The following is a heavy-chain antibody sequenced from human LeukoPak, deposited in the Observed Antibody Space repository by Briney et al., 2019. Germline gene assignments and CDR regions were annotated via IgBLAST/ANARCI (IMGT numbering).Heavy chain of an antibody. D-gene: IGHD3-10*01. CDR2: ISASGGST. Sequence: PGGSLRLSCAASGFNFGGQAMSWVRQAPGKGLEWVSTISASGGSTYFADSVKGRFAISRDNSKSTLYVQMTSLRAEDPAVYYCAKVPDGSPRGYWYFDLWGRGTLVIVSS. V-gene: IGHV3-23*01. J-gene: IGHJ2*01. CDR1: GFNFGGQA. CDR3: AKVPDGSPRGYWYFDL.